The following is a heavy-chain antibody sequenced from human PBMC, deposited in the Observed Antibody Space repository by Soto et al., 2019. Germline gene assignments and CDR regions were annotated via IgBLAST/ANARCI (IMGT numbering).Heavy chain of an antibody. CDR1: GGSISSYY. J-gene: IGHJ5*02. V-gene: IGHV4-59*01. Sequence: QVQLQESGPGLVKPSETLSLTCTVSGGSISSYYWSWIRQPPGKGLEWIGYIYYSGSTNYNPSLKNRVTGSVDTSKNQCSLALSSVTAADTAVYYCARSWCGGDCYSPRDWFDPWGQGTLVTVSS. CDR2: IYYSGST. CDR3: ARSWCGGDCYSPRDWFDP. D-gene: IGHD2-21*02.